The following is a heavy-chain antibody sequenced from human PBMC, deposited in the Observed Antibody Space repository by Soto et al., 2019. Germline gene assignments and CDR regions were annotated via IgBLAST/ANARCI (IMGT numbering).Heavy chain of an antibody. J-gene: IGHJ4*02. Sequence: QVQLVQSGAEVKKPGSSVKVSCKASGGTFSSYTISWVRQAPGQGFEWMGRIIPILGIANYAQKFQGRVTITADKSTSTAYMELSSLRSEDTAVYYCARGRDGYNSDFDYWGQGTLVTVSS. CDR3: ARGRDGYNSDFDY. CDR1: GGTFSSYT. D-gene: IGHD5-12*01. CDR2: IIPILGIA. V-gene: IGHV1-69*02.